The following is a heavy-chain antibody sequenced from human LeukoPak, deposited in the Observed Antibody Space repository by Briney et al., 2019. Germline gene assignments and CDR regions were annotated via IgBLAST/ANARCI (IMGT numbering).Heavy chain of an antibody. V-gene: IGHV3-30-3*01. CDR2: VSYDGSNE. D-gene: IGHD6-19*01. CDR3: ARERGVAVAGEGVDP. CDR1: GFTFSSYA. Sequence: PGRSLRLSCAASGFTFSSYAMHWVRQAPGKGLEWVAIVSYDGSNEYYADSVKGRFTISRDNSKNTLYLQMNSLRAEDSAVYYCARERGVAVAGEGVDPWGQGTLVTVSS. J-gene: IGHJ5*02.